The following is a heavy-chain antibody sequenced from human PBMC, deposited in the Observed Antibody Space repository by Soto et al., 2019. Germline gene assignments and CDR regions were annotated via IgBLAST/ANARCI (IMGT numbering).Heavy chain of an antibody. V-gene: IGHV1-2*02. J-gene: IGHJ6*02. CDR3: AREAGYDFWSGPPPFYYYYYGMDV. D-gene: IGHD3-3*01. Sequence: ASVKVSCKASGHTFTGYYMHWVRQAPGQGLEWMGWINPNSGGTNYAQKFQGRVTMTRDTSISTAYMELSRLRSDDTAVYYCAREAGYDFWSGPPPFYYYYYGMDVWGQGTTVTVSS. CDR1: GHTFTGYY. CDR2: INPNSGGT.